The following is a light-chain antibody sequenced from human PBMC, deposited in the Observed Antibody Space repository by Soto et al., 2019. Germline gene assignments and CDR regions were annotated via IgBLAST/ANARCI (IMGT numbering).Light chain of an antibody. J-gene: IGKJ1*01. CDR3: QQYGSSGT. CDR2: GAS. CDR1: QSVSNNY. Sequence: EIVLTQSPGTLSLSPGERATLSCRASQSVSNNYLACYQQKPGQAPRLLIYGASNRATGIPDRFSGSGSGTDFTLTISILEPEDFAVYYWQQYGSSGTFGQGTKVEIK. V-gene: IGKV3-20*01.